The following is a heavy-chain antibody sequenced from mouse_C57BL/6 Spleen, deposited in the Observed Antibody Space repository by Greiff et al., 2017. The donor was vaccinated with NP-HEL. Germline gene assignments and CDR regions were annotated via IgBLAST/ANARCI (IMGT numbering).Heavy chain of an antibody. CDR2: ILPGSGST. J-gene: IGHJ1*03. CDR1: GYTFTGYW. V-gene: IGHV1-9*01. CDR3: AKGLLRFYWYFDV. Sequence: QVQLQQSGAELMKPGASVKLSCKATGYTFTGYWIEWVKQRPGHGLEWIGEILPGSGSTNYNEKFKSKATMTVDTSSSTAYMQLSSLTSEDSAVYYCAKGLLRFYWYFDVWGTGTTVTVSS. D-gene: IGHD1-1*01.